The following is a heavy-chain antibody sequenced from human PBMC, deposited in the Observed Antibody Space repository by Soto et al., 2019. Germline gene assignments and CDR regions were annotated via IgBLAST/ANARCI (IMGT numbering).Heavy chain of an antibody. Sequence: GSLRLSCAASGFTFNNYAMSWVRQAPGKGLEWVSSISGGGGGTYYADSVKGRFTTSRDNSKNTLYLQMNSLRAEDTALYYCAKYASSSWSLFDYWGQGTLVTVSS. CDR3: AKYASSSWSLFDY. CDR1: GFTFNNYA. J-gene: IGHJ4*02. V-gene: IGHV3-23*01. CDR2: ISGGGGGT. D-gene: IGHD6-13*01.